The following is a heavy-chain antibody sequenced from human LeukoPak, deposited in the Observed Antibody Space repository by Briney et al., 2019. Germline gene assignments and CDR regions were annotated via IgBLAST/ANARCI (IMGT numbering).Heavy chain of an antibody. CDR3: ARDVDSTNWFDR. CDR2: INPSDGGT. Sequence: ASVKVSCKASGYTFTRYFMHWVRQAPGQGLEWMGVINPSDGGTSYAQKFQGRVTMTRDTSASTLYMELSSLRSEDTAVYYCARDVDSTNWFDRWGQGTLVTVSS. CDR1: GYTFTRYF. J-gene: IGHJ5*02. D-gene: IGHD2-8*01. V-gene: IGHV1-46*01.